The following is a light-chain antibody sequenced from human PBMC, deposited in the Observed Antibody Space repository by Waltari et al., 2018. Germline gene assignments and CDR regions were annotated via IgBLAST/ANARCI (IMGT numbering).Light chain of an antibody. Sequence: DIVLTQSPDSLAVYLGERATINCKSSQSVLSSSNNKNYLGWHQQRPGQPPKLLITWASARESGVPDRVSGGGSGTDLTLTISILQAEDVAVFFCQQCYTFPCPFGQGTKLEIK. V-gene: IGKV4-1*01. CDR2: WAS. CDR1: QSVLSSSNNKNY. J-gene: IGKJ2*01. CDR3: QQCYTFPCP.